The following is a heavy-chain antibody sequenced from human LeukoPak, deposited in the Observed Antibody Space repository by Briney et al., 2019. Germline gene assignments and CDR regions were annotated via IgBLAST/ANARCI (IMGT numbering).Heavy chain of an antibody. V-gene: IGHV3-30*04. CDR1: GFTFSTYA. D-gene: IGHD2-2*01. CDR3: ARDYCSSTSCYDGYFDY. CDR2: ISYDGSHK. J-gene: IGHJ4*02. Sequence: PGRSLRLSCAASGFTFSTYAMHWVRQAPGKGLEWVAVISYDGSHKYYADSAKGRFTISRDNSKNTLFLQMNSLRVEDTAVFYCARDYCSSTSCYDGYFDYWGQGPLVTVSS.